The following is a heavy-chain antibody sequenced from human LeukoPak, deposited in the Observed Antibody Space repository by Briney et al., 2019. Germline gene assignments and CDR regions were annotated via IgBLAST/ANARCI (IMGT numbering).Heavy chain of an antibody. CDR2: ISYDGSNK. Sequence: PGGSLRLSCAASGFTFSSYAMHWVRQAPGKGLEWVAVISYDGSNKYYADSVKGRFTISRDNSKNTLYLQMNSLRAEDTAVYYCARKDEGYYGSGSYPAFDIWGQGTMVTVSS. D-gene: IGHD3-10*01. V-gene: IGHV3-30-3*01. CDR1: GFTFSSYA. CDR3: ARKDEGYYGSGSYPAFDI. J-gene: IGHJ3*02.